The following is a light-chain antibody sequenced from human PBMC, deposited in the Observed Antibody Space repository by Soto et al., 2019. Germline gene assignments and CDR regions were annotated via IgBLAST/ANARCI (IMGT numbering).Light chain of an antibody. J-gene: IGLJ2*01. CDR3: QTWGTGIHVV. Sequence: QLVLPQSPSAAASLGASVKLTCTLSSGHSSYAIAWYQQQPEKGPRYLMKLDSDGSHTKGDAIPDRFSGSSSGAERYLTISSLQSEDEADYYCQTWGTGIHVVFGGGTKLTVL. CDR1: SGHSSYA. V-gene: IGLV4-69*01. CDR2: LDSDGSH.